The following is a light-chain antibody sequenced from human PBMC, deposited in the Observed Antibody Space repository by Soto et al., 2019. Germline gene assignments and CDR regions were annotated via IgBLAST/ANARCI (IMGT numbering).Light chain of an antibody. Sequence: EIVLTESPATLALSPGERATLSSRASQSLSSYLAWYQQKPGQAPRLLIYDASSRATGIPARFSGSGSGTDFTLTISSLEPEDFAVYYCQQRSNWPTTFGQGTKVDIK. CDR2: DAS. CDR1: QSLSSY. V-gene: IGKV3-11*01. CDR3: QQRSNWPTT. J-gene: IGKJ1*01.